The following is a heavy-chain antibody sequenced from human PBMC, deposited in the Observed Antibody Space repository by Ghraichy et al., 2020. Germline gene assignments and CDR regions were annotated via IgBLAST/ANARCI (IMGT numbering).Heavy chain of an antibody. D-gene: IGHD3-3*01. CDR1: GFTFSTYW. V-gene: IGHV3-7*01. CDR2: INQDGSVK. Sequence: GESLNISCEDSGFTFSTYWMTWVRQAPGKGLEWVANINQDGSVKNYLDSVRGRFTVSRDNTNNSLYLQMNSLRNEDTAVYYCATDIGFGAADSWGQGTLVTVSS. J-gene: IGHJ4*02. CDR3: ATDIGFGAADS.